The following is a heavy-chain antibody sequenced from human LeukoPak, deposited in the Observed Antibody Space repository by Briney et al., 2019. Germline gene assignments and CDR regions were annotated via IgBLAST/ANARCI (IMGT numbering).Heavy chain of an antibody. CDR1: GFTFSSYG. CDR2: IWYDGSNK. CDR3: ARVPSTGQQLATPADY. J-gene: IGHJ4*02. D-gene: IGHD6-13*01. Sequence: GRSLRLSCAASGFTFSSYGMHWVRQAPGKGLEWVAVIWYDGSNKYYADSVKGRFTISRDNAKNSLYLQMNSLRAEDTAVYYCARVPSTGQQLATPADYWGQGTLVTVSS. V-gene: IGHV3-33*01.